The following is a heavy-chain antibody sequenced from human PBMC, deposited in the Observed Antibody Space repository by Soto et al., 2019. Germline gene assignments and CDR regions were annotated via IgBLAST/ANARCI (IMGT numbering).Heavy chain of an antibody. J-gene: IGHJ4*02. CDR2: IIPIFGAA. CDR3: ATEGREYSYGGLDY. V-gene: IGHV1-69*06. D-gene: IGHD5-18*01. Sequence: GASVKVSCKASGYTFSSYAISWVRQAPGQGLEWMGGIIPIFGAAIYAQKFQGRVTITADKSTSTAYMELSSLRSEDTAVYYCATEGREYSYGGLDYWGQGTLVTVSS. CDR1: GYTFSSYA.